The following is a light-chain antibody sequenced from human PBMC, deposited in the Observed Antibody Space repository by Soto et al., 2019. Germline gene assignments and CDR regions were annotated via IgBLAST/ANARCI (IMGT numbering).Light chain of an antibody. CDR3: QHYNSYSEA. Sequence: DIQMIQTQSTASASVRDNVTIICRASQGVSDWVAWYQQKPGEAPKLLIYGSSSLLSGVPSRFSGTRSGTEFTLTISSLQPDDFATYYCQHYNSYSEAFGQGTKVDIK. CDR2: GSS. V-gene: IGKV1-5*02. J-gene: IGKJ1*01. CDR1: QGVSDW.